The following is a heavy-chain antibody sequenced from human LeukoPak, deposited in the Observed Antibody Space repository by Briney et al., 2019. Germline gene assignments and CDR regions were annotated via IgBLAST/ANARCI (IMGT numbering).Heavy chain of an antibody. Sequence: GGSLRLSCAASGFTVSSNYMSWVRQAPGKGLEWVSVIYSGGSTYYADSVKGRFTISRDNSKNTLYLQMNSLRAEDTAVYYCARRAAAPYCFDFWGQGALVTVSS. V-gene: IGHV3-66*01. CDR3: ARRAAAPYCFDF. CDR1: GFTVSSNY. J-gene: IGHJ4*02. CDR2: IYSGGST. D-gene: IGHD6-13*01.